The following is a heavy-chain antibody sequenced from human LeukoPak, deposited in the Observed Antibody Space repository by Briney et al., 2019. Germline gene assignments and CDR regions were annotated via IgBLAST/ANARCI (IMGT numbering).Heavy chain of an antibody. V-gene: IGHV1-69*05. CDR1: GGTFSSYA. J-gene: IGHJ4*02. CDR2: IIPIFGTA. D-gene: IGHD6-19*01. CDR3: ARDQVAGTGLFDY. Sequence: SVKVSCKASGGTFSSYAISWVRQAPGQGLEWMGRIIPIFGTANYAQKFQGRVTVTTDESTSTAYMELSSLRSEDTAVYYCARDQVAGTGLFDYWGQGTLVTVSS.